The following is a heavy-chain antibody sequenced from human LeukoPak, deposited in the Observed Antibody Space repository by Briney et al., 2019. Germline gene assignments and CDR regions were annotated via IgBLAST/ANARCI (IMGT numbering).Heavy chain of an antibody. CDR2: IRSKVNNYAT. CDR1: GFTFSGSA. D-gene: IGHD3-22*01. CDR3: ARGNYYYDSSGYYSSLDY. J-gene: IGHJ4*02. Sequence: GGSLRLSCAASGFTFSGSAMHWVRQASGKGLEWVGRIRSKVNNYATAYAASMKGRFTISRDDSKNTAYLQMNSLRAEDTAVYYCARGNYYYDSSGYYSSLDYWGQGTLVTVSS. V-gene: IGHV3-73*01.